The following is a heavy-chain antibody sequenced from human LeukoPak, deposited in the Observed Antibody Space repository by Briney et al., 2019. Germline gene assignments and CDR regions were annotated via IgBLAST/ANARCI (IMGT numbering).Heavy chain of an antibody. CDR2: ISWNSGSI. CDR1: GFTFDDYA. CDR3: AKGYYGSGSLAGGFDY. J-gene: IGHJ4*02. Sequence: GGSLRLSCAASGFTFDDYAMHWVRQAPGKGLEWVSGISWNSGSIGYADSVKGRFTISRDNAKNSLYLQMNSLRAEDTALYYCAKGYYGSGSLAGGFDYWGQGTLVTVSS. D-gene: IGHD3-10*01. V-gene: IGHV3-9*01.